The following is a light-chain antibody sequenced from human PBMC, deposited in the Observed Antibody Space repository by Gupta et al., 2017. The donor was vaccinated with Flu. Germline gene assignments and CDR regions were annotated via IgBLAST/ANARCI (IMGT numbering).Light chain of an antibody. J-gene: IGLJ3*02. CDR2: EVS. V-gene: IGLV2-14*01. CDR3: SSYTSSSTGV. CDR1: SSDVGGYNY. Sequence: QSALTQPASVSGSPGPSITISCTATSSDVGGYNYVSWYQQHPGKAPKLMIYEVSNRPSGVSNRFSGSKSGNTASLTISGLQAEDEAEYYCSSYTSSSTGVFGGGTKLTVL.